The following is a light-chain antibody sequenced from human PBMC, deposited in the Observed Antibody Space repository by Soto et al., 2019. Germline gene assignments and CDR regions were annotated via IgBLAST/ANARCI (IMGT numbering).Light chain of an antibody. CDR3: IKDYNYHRK. CDR2: AAY. CDR1: QGIRNE. J-gene: IGKJ1*01. Sequence: AIQMTHSPSSLSASLVDVVTVTGRASQGIRNELGWYQQKPGKAPKLLIYAAYSLQSGVKSRFSGSGSGTYFTLTISSLQTEDFATYYCIKDYNYHRKFGNGNKVDIK. V-gene: IGKV1-6*01.